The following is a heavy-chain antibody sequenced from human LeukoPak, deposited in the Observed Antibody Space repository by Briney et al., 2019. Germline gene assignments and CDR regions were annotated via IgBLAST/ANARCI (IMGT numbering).Heavy chain of an antibody. CDR3: AKNMNYYYMDV. Sequence: PGGSLRLSCVASGFTFRNYGMHWVRQAPGKGLEWVAFIRYDESDKYYADSVKGRFTISRDNSKNTIYVQMNSLRAEDTAMYYWAKNMNYYYMDVWGTGTTVTVSS. V-gene: IGHV3-30*02. CDR2: IRYDESDK. D-gene: IGHD2/OR15-2a*01. CDR1: GFTFRNYG. J-gene: IGHJ6*03.